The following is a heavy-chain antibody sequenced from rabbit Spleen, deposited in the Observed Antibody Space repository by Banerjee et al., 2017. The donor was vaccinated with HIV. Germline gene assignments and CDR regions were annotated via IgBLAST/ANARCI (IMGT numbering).Heavy chain of an antibody. CDR1: GFSFSSSYY. J-gene: IGHJ3*01. CDR2: IYGGSSGST. D-gene: IGHD2-1*01. V-gene: IGHV1S40*01. Sequence: QSLEESGGDLVKPGASPTLTCTASGFSFSSSYYMCWVRQAPGKGLECIACIYGGSSGSTYYASWAKGRFTISKTSSTTVTLQMTTLTAADTATYFCARGVSDDYWGYSLWGQGTLVTVS. CDR3: ARGVSDDYWGYSL.